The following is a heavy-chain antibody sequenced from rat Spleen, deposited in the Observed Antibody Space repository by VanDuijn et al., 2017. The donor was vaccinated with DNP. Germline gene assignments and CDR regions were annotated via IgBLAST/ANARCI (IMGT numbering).Heavy chain of an antibody. CDR1: GFTFSDYD. Sequence: EVQLVESGGGLVQPGRSLKLSCAASGFTFSDYDMAWVRQAPTKGLEWVASINPSGGSSYYRASVKGRFTVSRDNAKSTLYLQMNSLRSEDMATYYCARPIYNNQGGFAYWGQGTLVTVSS. V-gene: IGHV5-25*01. CDR2: INPSGGSS. D-gene: IGHD1-10*01. CDR3: ARPIYNNQGGFAY. J-gene: IGHJ3*01.